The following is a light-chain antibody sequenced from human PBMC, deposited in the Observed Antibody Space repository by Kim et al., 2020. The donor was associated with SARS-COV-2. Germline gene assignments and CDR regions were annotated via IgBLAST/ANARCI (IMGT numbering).Light chain of an antibody. Sequence: ASVGDRATITCRASQDISNYVAWYQQQPGKVPKLLIYAASALQSGVPSRFGGSGSGTDFTLTITSLQPEDVATYYCQTYDSVPWTFGPGTRVEIK. J-gene: IGKJ1*01. CDR2: AAS. V-gene: IGKV1-27*01. CDR3: QTYDSVPWT. CDR1: QDISNY.